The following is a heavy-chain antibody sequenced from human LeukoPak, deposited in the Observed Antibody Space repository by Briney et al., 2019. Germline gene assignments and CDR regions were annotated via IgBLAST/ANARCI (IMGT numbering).Heavy chain of an antibody. V-gene: IGHV3-23*01. CDR3: AKMWIQLWSSGGDFDY. Sequence: GGSLRLSCAASGFNFSNYSMSWVRQLPGKGLGWVPAISPSADDTYYADSVKGRFTISRDNSKNTLSLQMNSLRAEDTAVYYCAKMWIQLWSSGGDFDYWGRGILVSVSS. CDR1: GFNFSNYS. J-gene: IGHJ4*02. CDR2: ISPSADDT. D-gene: IGHD5-18*01.